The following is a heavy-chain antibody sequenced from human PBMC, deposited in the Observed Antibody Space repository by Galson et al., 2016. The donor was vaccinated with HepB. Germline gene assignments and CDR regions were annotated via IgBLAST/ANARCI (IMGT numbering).Heavy chain of an antibody. CDR3: ACQYYYDSSGCYLGSGYAFDI. CDR1: GFTFKNYG. CDR2: ISSSSSYI. V-gene: IGHV3-21*01. J-gene: IGHJ3*02. D-gene: IGHD3-22*01. Sequence: SLRLSCATSGFTFKNYGMNWVRQAPGKGLEWVSSISSSSSYIYYADLVKGRFTISRDNAKNSLYLQMNIRIAEDTAVYYCACQYYYDSSGCYLGSGYAFDIWGQGTMVTVSS.